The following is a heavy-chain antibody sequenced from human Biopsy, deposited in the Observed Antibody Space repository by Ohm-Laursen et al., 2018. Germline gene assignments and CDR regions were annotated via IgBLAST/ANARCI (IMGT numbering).Heavy chain of an antibody. Sequence: GASVKVSCEASGYTFTSYDINWVRQATGQGLEWMGWMNSNSGNTDYAQKFQGRVTMTRNTSISTAYMELNSLRSEDTAVYYCARGSFWFGGNYYYYGMDVWGQGTTVTVSS. D-gene: IGHD3-10*01. CDR2: MNSNSGNT. V-gene: IGHV1-8*01. CDR3: ARGSFWFGGNYYYYGMDV. J-gene: IGHJ6*02. CDR1: GYTFTSYD.